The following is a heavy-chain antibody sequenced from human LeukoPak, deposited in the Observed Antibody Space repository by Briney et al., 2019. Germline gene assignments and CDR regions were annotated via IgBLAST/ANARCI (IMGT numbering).Heavy chain of an antibody. CDR1: GGSISNENW. CDR3: ATPNDAFNI. Sequence: SGTLSLTCAVSGGSISNENWWSWVRQPPGKGLEWIGEIHHRGGTNYNPSLRSRVTISIDTSKNQFSLKLTSVTAADTAVYYCATPNDAFNIWGQGTLVTVSS. CDR2: IHHRGGT. J-gene: IGHJ4*02. D-gene: IGHD2-8*01. V-gene: IGHV4-4*02.